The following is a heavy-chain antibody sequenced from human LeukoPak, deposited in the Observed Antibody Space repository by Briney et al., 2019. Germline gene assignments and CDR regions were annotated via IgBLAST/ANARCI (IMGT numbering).Heavy chain of an antibody. CDR3: ARGLEYSSSTNWFDP. D-gene: IGHD6-6*01. CDR1: GGSISSYY. V-gene: IGHV4-59*08. J-gene: IGHJ5*02. Sequence: PSETLSLTCTVSGGSISSYYWSWIRQPPGKGLEWIGYFSYTGSANYNPSLKSRVTISVDTSKNQFSLKLSSVTAADTAMYFCARGLEYSSSTNWFDPWGQGTLVIVSS. CDR2: FSYTGSA.